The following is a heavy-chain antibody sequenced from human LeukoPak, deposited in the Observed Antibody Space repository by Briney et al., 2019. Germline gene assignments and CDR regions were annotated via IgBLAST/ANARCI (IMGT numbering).Heavy chain of an antibody. Sequence: TSETLSLTCTVSGYSITSGFFWGWIRQPPGQGLEWIGSISHSGMTYHNPSLKSRVTMSVDTSKNQFSLELSSVTAADTAVYYCTRRMSSGSYSDYWGQGSLVTVSS. CDR3: TRRMSSGSYSDY. CDR2: ISHSGMT. CDR1: GYSITSGFF. V-gene: IGHV4-38-2*02. J-gene: IGHJ4*02. D-gene: IGHD1-26*01.